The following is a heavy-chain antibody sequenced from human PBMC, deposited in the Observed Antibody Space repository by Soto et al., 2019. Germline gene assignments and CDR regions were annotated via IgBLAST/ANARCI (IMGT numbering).Heavy chain of an antibody. Sequence: PGGSLRLSCAASGFTFSSYSMNWVRQAPGKGLEWVSSISSSSSYIYYADSVKGRFTISRDNAENSLYLQMNSLRAEDTAVYYCARDPLAAAGTEDTYYYYGMDVWGQGTTVTVSS. J-gene: IGHJ6*02. CDR1: GFTFSSYS. CDR2: ISSSSSYI. D-gene: IGHD6-13*01. CDR3: ARDPLAAAGTEDTYYYYGMDV. V-gene: IGHV3-21*01.